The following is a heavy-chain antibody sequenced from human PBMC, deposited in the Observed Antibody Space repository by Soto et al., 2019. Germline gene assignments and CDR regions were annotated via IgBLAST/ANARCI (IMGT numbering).Heavy chain of an antibody. Sequence: EVQLLESGGGRVQPGRSLRLSCAASGFTFSNYAMSWVRQAPGQGLDWVPAISGSGGTTYYADPVKGRFTISRDNSKNTLFLQMNSLRAEDAAVYYCAKFFVETGSNSGWPWSFHYWGQGTLVTVSS. D-gene: IGHD6-25*01. J-gene: IGHJ4*02. CDR2: ISGSGGTT. V-gene: IGHV3-23*01. CDR3: AKFFVETGSNSGWPWSFHY. CDR1: GFTFSNYA.